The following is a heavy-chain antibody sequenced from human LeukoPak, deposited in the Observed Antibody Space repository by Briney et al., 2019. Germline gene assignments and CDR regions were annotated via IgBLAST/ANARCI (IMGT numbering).Heavy chain of an antibody. CDR2: IYSAGST. Sequence: GGSLRLSCTVSGATVSSNSMSWGRQAPGKGLEWVSCIYSAGSTHYSDSVKGRFTISIANSKNTLYLQMNSLRAEDTAVYYCARRAGAYTHPYDYWGQGTLVTVS. CDR3: ARRAGAYTHPYDY. J-gene: IGHJ4*02. D-gene: IGHD3-16*01. V-gene: IGHV3-53*01. CDR1: GATVSSNS.